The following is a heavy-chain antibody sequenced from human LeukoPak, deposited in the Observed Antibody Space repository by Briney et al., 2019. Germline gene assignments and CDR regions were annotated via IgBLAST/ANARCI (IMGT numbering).Heavy chain of an antibody. CDR1: GYTFTNYG. CDR2: ISAYNGDT. D-gene: IGHD3-22*01. CDR3: ARDLPDLTCSYDSSGLDY. J-gene: IGHJ4*02. Sequence: ASVKVSCKASGYTFTNYGISWVRQAPGQGLEWMGWISAYNGDTDYAQMLQGRVTLTTDASTNTAYMELRSLRSDDTAVYYCARDLPDLTCSYDSSGLDYWGQGTLVTVST. V-gene: IGHV1-18*01.